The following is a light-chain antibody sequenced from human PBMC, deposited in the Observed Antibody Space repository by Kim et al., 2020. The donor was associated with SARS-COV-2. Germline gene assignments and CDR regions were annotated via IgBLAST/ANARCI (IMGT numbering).Light chain of an antibody. CDR2: SNN. Sequence: QSVLTQSPSASGTPGQRVTISCSGSSSNIGSNTVNWYQQLPGTAPKLLIYSNNQRTSGVPDRFSGSKSGTSASLAISGLQSEDEADYYCAAWDDSLNGPVFGGGTQLTVL. V-gene: IGLV1-44*01. CDR1: SSNIGSNT. CDR3: AAWDDSLNGPV. J-gene: IGLJ3*02.